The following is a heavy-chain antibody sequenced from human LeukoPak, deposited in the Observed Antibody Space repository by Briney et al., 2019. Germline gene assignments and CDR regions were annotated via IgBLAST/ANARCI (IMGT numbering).Heavy chain of an antibody. Sequence: GGSLRLSCAASGFTFSSYEMNWVRQAPGKGLEWVSYISSSGSTIYYADSVKGRFTISRDNSKNTLYLQRNSLRAEDTAVYYCARAHYDSSGYYPPGYYYYYMDVWGKGTTVTISS. J-gene: IGHJ6*03. CDR1: GFTFSSYE. CDR2: ISSSGSTI. D-gene: IGHD3-22*01. V-gene: IGHV3-48*03. CDR3: ARAHYDSSGYYPPGYYYYYMDV.